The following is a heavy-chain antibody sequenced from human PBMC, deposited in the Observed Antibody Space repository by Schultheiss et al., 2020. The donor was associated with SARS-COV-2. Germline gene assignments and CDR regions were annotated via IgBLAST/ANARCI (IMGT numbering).Heavy chain of an antibody. Sequence: SETLSLTCTVSGGSISSGGYYWSWIRQHPGKGLEWIGYIYHSGGTYYNPSLKSRVTISVDTSKNQFSLKLSSVTAADTAVYYCARGRQLVGFDYWGQGTLVTVSS. D-gene: IGHD6-6*01. V-gene: IGHV4-30-4*08. CDR3: ARGRQLVGFDY. CDR2: IYHSGGT. CDR1: GGSISSGGYY. J-gene: IGHJ4*02.